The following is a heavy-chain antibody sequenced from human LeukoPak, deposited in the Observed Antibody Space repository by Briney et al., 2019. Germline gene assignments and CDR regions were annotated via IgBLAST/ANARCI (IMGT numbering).Heavy chain of an antibody. Sequence: SVKVSCKASGGTFSSYAISWVRQAPGQGLEWMGGIIPIFGTANYAQKFQGRVTMTRDTSISTAYMELSRLRSDDTAVYYCARDHITIFGTYDYWGQGTLVTVSS. CDR2: IIPIFGTA. CDR3: ARDHITIFGTYDY. CDR1: GGTFSSYA. J-gene: IGHJ4*02. V-gene: IGHV1-69*05. D-gene: IGHD3-3*01.